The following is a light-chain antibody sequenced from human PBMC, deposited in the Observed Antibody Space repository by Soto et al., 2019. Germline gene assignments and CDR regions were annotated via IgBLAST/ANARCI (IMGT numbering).Light chain of an antibody. CDR2: ATN. Sequence: QLVLTQPPSASGTPGQRVTISCSGSTSNIGSNTVNWYQQLPGTAPKLLIYATNHRPSGVPDRFSGSQSGTSASLAISGLQSEDEADYFCAAWDDSLNVVFGGGTKLTVL. CDR3: AAWDDSLNVV. V-gene: IGLV1-44*01. J-gene: IGLJ2*01. CDR1: TSNIGSNT.